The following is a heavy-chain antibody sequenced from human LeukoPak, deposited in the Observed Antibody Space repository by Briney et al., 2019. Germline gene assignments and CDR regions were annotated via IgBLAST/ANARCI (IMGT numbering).Heavy chain of an antibody. CDR1: GGSISSSSYY. V-gene: IGHV4-39*01. Sequence: SETLSLTCTVSGGSISSSSYYWGWIRQPPGKWLEWIGSIYYSGSTYYNPSLKSRVTISVDTSKNQFSLKLSSVTAADTAVYYCASAMGHYYDSSGYYYFDYWGQGTLVTVSS. CDR3: ASAMGHYYDSSGYYYFDY. CDR2: IYYSGST. D-gene: IGHD3-22*01. J-gene: IGHJ4*02.